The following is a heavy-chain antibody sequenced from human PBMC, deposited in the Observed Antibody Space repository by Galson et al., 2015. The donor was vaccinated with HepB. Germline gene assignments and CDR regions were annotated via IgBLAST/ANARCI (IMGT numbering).Heavy chain of an antibody. D-gene: IGHD2-2*01. CDR2: ISYDVGDK. CDR1: GFTFSSYA. CDR3: AKVGIPARWGAFGY. V-gene: IGHV3-30-3*01. Sequence: SLRLSCAASGFTFSSYAMHWVRQAPGKGLEWVAIISYDVGDKYYTNSVKGRFTISRDNSKSTLYLQMNSLRPEDTAMYYCAKVGIPARWGAFGYWGQGAQVTVSS. J-gene: IGHJ4*02.